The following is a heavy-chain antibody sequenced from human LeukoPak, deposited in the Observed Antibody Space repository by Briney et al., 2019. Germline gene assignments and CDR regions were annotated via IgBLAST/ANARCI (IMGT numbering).Heavy chain of an antibody. CDR1: GGSISSGDYY. CDR2: MNYSGST. Sequence: PSETLSLTCTVSGGSISSGDYYWSWIRQPPGKGLEWIAYMNYSGSTYYNPSLKSRVAMSADTSENQLSLKLSSVTAADTAVYYCARPYYYDSRIDPWGQGILVTVSS. V-gene: IGHV4-30-4*01. J-gene: IGHJ5*02. CDR3: ARPYYYDSRIDP. D-gene: IGHD3-22*01.